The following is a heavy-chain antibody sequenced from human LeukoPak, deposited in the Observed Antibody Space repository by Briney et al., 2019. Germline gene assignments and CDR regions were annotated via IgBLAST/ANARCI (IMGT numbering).Heavy chain of an antibody. CDR2: ISYDGSNK. J-gene: IGHJ4*02. CDR1: GFTSSSYG. D-gene: IGHD3-22*01. V-gene: IGHV3-30*18. Sequence: PGGSLRLSCAASGFTSSSYGMHWVRQAPGKGLEWVAVISYDGSNKYYADSVKGRFTISRDNSKNTLYLQMNSLRAEDTAVYYCAKDTYDSSGYYSGYWGQGTLVTVSS. CDR3: AKDTYDSSGYYSGY.